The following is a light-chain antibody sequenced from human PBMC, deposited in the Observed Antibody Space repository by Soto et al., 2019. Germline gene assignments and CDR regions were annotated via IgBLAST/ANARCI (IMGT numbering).Light chain of an antibody. V-gene: IGLV1-40*01. CDR3: QSYDSSLSGSNVV. CDR2: DNS. Sequence: QSVLTQPPSVSGAPGQRVTISCTGSSSNIGAGYDVHWYQQLPGTAPKLLIYDNSNRPSGVPDRFSGSKSGTSASLAITGLQAEDEADYYCQSYDSSLSGSNVVFGGGTKLTVL. J-gene: IGLJ2*01. CDR1: SSNIGAGYD.